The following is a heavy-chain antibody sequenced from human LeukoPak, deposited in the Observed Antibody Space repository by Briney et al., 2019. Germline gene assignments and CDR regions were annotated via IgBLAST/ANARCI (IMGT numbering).Heavy chain of an antibody. Sequence: SETLSLTCTVSGGSISSSSYYWGWIRQPPGKGLGWIGEINHSGSTNYNPSLKSRVTISVDTSKNQFSLKLSSVTAADTAVYYCARRGDSSGWYRFDYWGQGTLVTVSS. CDR3: ARRGDSSGWYRFDY. V-gene: IGHV4-39*07. CDR1: GGSISSSSYY. D-gene: IGHD6-19*01. J-gene: IGHJ4*02. CDR2: INHSGST.